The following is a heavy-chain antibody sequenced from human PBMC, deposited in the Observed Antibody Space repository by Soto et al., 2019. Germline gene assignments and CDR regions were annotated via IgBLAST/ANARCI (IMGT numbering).Heavy chain of an antibody. CDR1: GFTFRNYA. V-gene: IGHV3-30-3*01. J-gene: IGHJ4*02. CDR2: ISFDGINP. Sequence: QVQLVESGGRVVQPGTSLRLSCAVSGFTFRNYAMHWVRQAPGTGMEWVAVISFDGINPFYADSVKGRFIISREDSGNMMYLEMNSLRTEDTAVYYCARDEFGSRGRNSGFDHWGRGTLVGVSS. D-gene: IGHD1-26*01. CDR3: ARDEFGSRGRNSGFDH.